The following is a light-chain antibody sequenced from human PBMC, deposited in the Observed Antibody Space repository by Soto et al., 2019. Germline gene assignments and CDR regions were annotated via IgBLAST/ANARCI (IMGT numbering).Light chain of an antibody. CDR1: QSVSSSS. CDR2: GAS. V-gene: IGKV3-20*01. Sequence: EIVLTQSPGTLSLSPGERATLSCMASQSVSSSSLAWYQHKRGQAPRLLIHGASSRATGIPDRFSGSGSGTDFTLTISRLEPEDFAVHYCQQYGGSPRTFGQGTKVDIK. CDR3: QQYGGSPRT. J-gene: IGKJ1*01.